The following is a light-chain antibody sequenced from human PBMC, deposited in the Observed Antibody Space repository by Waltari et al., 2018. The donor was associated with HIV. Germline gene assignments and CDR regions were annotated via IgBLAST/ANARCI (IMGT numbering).Light chain of an antibody. J-gene: IGLJ3*02. Sequence: QSALTQPASVSGSPGQSITISCTGTSRDIGGFLYVSWYQQHPGKAPKRMIYDVSKRPSGVSIRFSGSKSGNTASRTIPGLQAEDETDYYCCSYAGSRTWVFGGGTKLTVL. CDR3: CSYAGSRTWV. V-gene: IGLV2-23*02. CDR2: DVS. CDR1: SRDIGGFLY.